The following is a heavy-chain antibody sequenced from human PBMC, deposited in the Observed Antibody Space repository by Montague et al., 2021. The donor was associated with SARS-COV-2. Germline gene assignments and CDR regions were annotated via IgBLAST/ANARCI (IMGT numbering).Heavy chain of an antibody. CDR3: ARDPSRQPLLYPMEDYYCSRDV. V-gene: IGHV4-39*07. CDR1: GGSISSSSYY. D-gene: IGHD2-2*02. Sequence: SETLSITCTVSGGSISSSSYYWGWIRQAPGKGLEWIGSIYYSGSTYYNPSLKSRVTISVDTSKNQFSLKLSSVTAADTAVYYCARDPSRQPLLYPMEDYYCSRDVWRQGTTVTVSS. J-gene: IGHJ6*01. CDR2: IYYSGST.